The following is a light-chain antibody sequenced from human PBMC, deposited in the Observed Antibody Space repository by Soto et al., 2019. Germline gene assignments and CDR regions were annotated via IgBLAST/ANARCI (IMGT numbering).Light chain of an antibody. CDR1: SSDVGGYNY. J-gene: IGLJ3*02. CDR2: EVT. Sequence: QSALTQPPSASGSPGQSVTISCTGASSDVGGYNYVSWCQQHPGKAPKLMIYEVTKRPSGVPDRFSGSKSGNTASLTVSGLQAEDEADYYCSSYAGSNNLVFGGGTKRTVL. CDR3: SSYAGSNNLV. V-gene: IGLV2-8*01.